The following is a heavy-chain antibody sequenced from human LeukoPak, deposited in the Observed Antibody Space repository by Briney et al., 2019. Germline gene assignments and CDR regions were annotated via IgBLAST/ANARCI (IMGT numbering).Heavy chain of an antibody. CDR1: GFTVSSNH. CDR2: IYYGGNT. Sequence: GGSLRLSCAASGFTVSSNHMNWVRQAPGKGLEWVSIIYYGGNTFYADSVKGRFTISRDNSKNTLYLQINSLRAEDTAVYYCAALSGVGVKIGFDPWGQGALVVVSS. CDR3: AALSGVGVKIGFDP. D-gene: IGHD1-26*01. V-gene: IGHV3-66*01. J-gene: IGHJ5*02.